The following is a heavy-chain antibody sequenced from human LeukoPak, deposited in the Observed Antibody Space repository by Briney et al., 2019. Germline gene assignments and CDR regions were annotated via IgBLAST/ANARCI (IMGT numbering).Heavy chain of an antibody. V-gene: IGHV1-18*01. CDR2: ISAYNGYT. CDR1: GYTFTSHG. J-gene: IGHJ6*03. Sequence: ASVKVSCKASGYTFTSHGFSWVRQAPGQGLEWMGWISAYNGYTNYAQKLQGRVTMTTDTSTSTAYMELRSLRSDDTAVYYCARDGGTWKHDYYMDVWGKGTTVTVSS. CDR3: ARDGGTWKHDYYMDV. D-gene: IGHD1-1*01.